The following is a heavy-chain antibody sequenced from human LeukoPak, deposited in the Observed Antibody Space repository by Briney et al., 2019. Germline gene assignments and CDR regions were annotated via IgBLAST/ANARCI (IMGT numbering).Heavy chain of an antibody. Sequence: TGGSLRLSCAASGFTFSSFEMKWVRQAPGKGLEWVSYISSGGSTIYYADSVRGRFTISRDNTKNSLYLQMDSLTADDTAVYFCACLRGPSDYWGQGTLVNVPS. CDR1: GFTFSSFE. V-gene: IGHV3-48*03. CDR3: ACLRGPSDY. CDR2: ISSGGSTI. D-gene: IGHD4-17*01. J-gene: IGHJ4*02.